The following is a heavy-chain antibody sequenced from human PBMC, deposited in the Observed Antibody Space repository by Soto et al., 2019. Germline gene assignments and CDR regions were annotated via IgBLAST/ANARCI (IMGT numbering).Heavy chain of an antibody. J-gene: IGHJ4*02. CDR3: ARADYYDSSGHPFDY. Sequence: GGSLRLSCAASGFTFSSYGMHWVRQAPGKRLEWVAVIWYDGSNKYYADSVKGRFTISRDNSKNTLYLQMNSLRAEDTAVYYCARADYYDSSGHPFDYWGQGTLVTVSS. CDR2: IWYDGSNK. CDR1: GFTFSSYG. D-gene: IGHD3-22*01. V-gene: IGHV3-33*01.